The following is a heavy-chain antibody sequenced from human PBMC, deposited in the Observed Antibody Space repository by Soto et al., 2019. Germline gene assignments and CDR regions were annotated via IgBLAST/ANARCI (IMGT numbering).Heavy chain of an antibody. CDR3: ARSVGGSNVNFDY. Sequence: QVQLVQSGAEVRTPGASVKVSCKASGYTFTGYDINWARQATGQGPEWMGWMNPDSGNTGYVQKFQGRVTMTRNTAISTAYMELSSLRSEDTAVYYCARSVGGSNVNFDYWGQGTLVTVSS. CDR1: GYTFTGYD. CDR2: MNPDSGNT. V-gene: IGHV1-8*01. J-gene: IGHJ4*02. D-gene: IGHD3-10*01.